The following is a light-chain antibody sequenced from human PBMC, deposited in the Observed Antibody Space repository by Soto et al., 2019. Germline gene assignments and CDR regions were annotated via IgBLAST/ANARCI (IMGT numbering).Light chain of an antibody. Sequence: QSLLTHPASVSGSPGQSITIFCTGTSSDVGGYNYVSWYQQHPGKAPKLMIYDVSYRPSGVSDRFSGSKSGNTASLTISGLQSEDEADYYCDSYTSGSSYVFGTGTKVTVL. V-gene: IGLV2-14*01. CDR1: SSDVGGYNY. J-gene: IGLJ1*01. CDR2: DVS. CDR3: DSYTSGSSYV.